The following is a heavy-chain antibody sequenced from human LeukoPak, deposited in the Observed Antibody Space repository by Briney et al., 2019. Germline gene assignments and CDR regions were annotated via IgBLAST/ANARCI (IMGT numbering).Heavy chain of an antibody. CDR1: GFTFTSYA. V-gene: IGHV3-15*01. D-gene: IGHD3-16*01. Sequence: GGLRLSCAASGFTFTSYAMSWVRQAPGKGLEWVGLIKSKTNGETRHYAAPVKGRFTISRDDSKNTLYLQMNSLKTEDTAVYYCTTIPGGKTKRGFDYWGQGTLVTVSS. CDR3: TTIPGGKTKRGFDY. CDR2: IKSKTNGETR. J-gene: IGHJ4*02.